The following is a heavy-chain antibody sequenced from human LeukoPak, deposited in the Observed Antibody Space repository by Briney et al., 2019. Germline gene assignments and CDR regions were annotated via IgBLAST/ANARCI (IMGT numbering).Heavy chain of an antibody. D-gene: IGHD6-13*01. Sequence: GGSLRLSCAASGFTFSSYSMNWVRQAPGKGLEWVSSISSSSSYIYYADSVKGRFTISRDNAKNSLYLQMNSRRAEDTAVYYCARVCSSSWRLDAFDIWGQGTMVTVSS. CDR1: GFTFSSYS. CDR3: ARVCSSSWRLDAFDI. V-gene: IGHV3-21*01. J-gene: IGHJ3*02. CDR2: ISSSSSYI.